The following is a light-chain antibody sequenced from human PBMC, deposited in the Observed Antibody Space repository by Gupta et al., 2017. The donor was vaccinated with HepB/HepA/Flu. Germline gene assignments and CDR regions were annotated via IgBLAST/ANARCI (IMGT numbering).Light chain of an antibody. V-gene: IGLV1-44*01. CDR1: SSNIGSNN. J-gene: IGLJ3*02. CDR2: TNN. Sequence: SILTHPPSVSGTPGQRVTISCSGSSSNIGSNNVNWYQQPPGTAPKLLINTNNQRPSGVPDRFSGSKSGTSASLAISGLQSDDEADYYCATWADSLNGWVFGGGTKLTVL. CDR3: ATWADSLNGWV.